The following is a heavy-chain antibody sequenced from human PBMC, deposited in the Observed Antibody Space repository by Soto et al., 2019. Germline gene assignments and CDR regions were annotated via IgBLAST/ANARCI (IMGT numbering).Heavy chain of an antibody. CDR1: GYTFTSYG. CDR3: ARETGTTEYNWFDP. J-gene: IGHJ5*02. D-gene: IGHD1-1*01. CDR2: ISAYNGNT. Sequence: ASVKVSCKASGYTFTSYGISWVRQAPGQGLEWMGWISAYNGNTNYAQKLQGRVTMTTDTSTSTAYMELRSLRSDDTAVYYCARETGTTEYNWFDPWGQGTLVTVSS. V-gene: IGHV1-18*01.